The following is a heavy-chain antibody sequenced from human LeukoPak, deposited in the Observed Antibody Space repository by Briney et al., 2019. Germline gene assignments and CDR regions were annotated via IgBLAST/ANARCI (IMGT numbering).Heavy chain of an antibody. V-gene: IGHV3-30*18. CDR3: AKDRGDYYDSSGYYSGGFDI. CDR1: GFTFSNYA. CDR2: ISYDGSSK. J-gene: IGHJ3*02. D-gene: IGHD3-22*01. Sequence: GGSLRLSCAASGFTFSNYAMHWVRQAPGKGLEWVALISYDGSSKYYADSVKGRFIISRDKSKNTLYLQMNSLRAEDTAVYYCAKDRGDYYDSSGYYSGGFDIWGQGTMVTVSS.